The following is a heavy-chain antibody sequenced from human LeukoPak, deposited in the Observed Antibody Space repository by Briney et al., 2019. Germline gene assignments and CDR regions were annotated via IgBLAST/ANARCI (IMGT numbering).Heavy chain of an antibody. CDR3: ANPSSGSYLVDY. D-gene: IGHD3-10*01. V-gene: IGHV3-23*01. CDR2: ISGSGGGT. CDR1: GFTFSSYA. J-gene: IGHJ4*02. Sequence: GGSLRFSCAASGFTFSSYAMSWVRQAPGKGLEWVSAISGSGGGTYYADSVKGRLTISRDNSKNTLYLQMNSLRAEDTAVYYCANPSSGSYLVDYWGQGTLVTVSS.